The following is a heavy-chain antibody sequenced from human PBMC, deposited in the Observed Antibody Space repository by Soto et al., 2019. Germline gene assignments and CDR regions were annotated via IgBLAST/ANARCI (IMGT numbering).Heavy chain of an antibody. CDR3: AREPVVVITTFDSYYGMDV. J-gene: IGHJ6*01. D-gene: IGHD3-10*02. CDR2: ISAYNGNT. CDR1: SRG. Sequence: SRGRWWVHQEKKQGLEWMGWISAYNGNTNYAQKLQGRVTMTTDTSTSTAYMELRSLRSDDTAVYYCAREPVVVITTFDSYYGMDVLVHGTTV. V-gene: IGHV1-18*01.